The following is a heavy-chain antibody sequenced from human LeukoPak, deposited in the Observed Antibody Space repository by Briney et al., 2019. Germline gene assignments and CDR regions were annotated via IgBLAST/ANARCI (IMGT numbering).Heavy chain of an antibody. CDR3: ARQAGYSYGYWYYYYYMDV. D-gene: IGHD5-18*01. CDR1: GGSISSSSYY. J-gene: IGHJ6*03. CDR2: IYYSGST. V-gene: IGHV4-39*01. Sequence: SETLSLTCTVSGGSISSSSYYWGWIRQPPGKGLEWIGSIYYSGSTYYNPSLKSRVTISVDTSKNQFSLKLSSVTAADMAVYYCARQAGYSYGYWYYYYYMDVWGKGTTVTISS.